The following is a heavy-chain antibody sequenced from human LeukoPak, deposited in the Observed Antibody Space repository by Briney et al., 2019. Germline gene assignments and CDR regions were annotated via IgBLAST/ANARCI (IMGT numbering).Heavy chain of an antibody. D-gene: IGHD1-26*01. CDR3: ARADSGSYYGVLDY. CDR1: GGSISSYY. V-gene: IGHV4-59*01. J-gene: IGHJ4*02. CDR2: ISYSGST. Sequence: SETLSLTCAVSGGSISSYYWSWIRQPPGKGLEWIGYISYSGSTNYNPSLKSRVTISVDTSKNQFSLKLSSVTAADTAVYYCARADSGSYYGVLDYWGQGTLVTVSS.